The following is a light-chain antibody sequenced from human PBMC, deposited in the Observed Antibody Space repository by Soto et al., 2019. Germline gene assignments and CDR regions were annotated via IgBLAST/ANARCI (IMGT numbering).Light chain of an antibody. J-gene: IGKJ1*01. CDR3: QQSFRPLWT. V-gene: IGKV1-39*01. CDR1: QSISNY. Sequence: DIQMTQSPSSLSASVGDRVTITCRASQSISNYLHWYQQKPGKAPKLLIYAASSMQSGVPSRFSGSGSETDFTLTISSLQPDDSATYYCQQSFRPLWTFGQGTKVEV. CDR2: AAS.